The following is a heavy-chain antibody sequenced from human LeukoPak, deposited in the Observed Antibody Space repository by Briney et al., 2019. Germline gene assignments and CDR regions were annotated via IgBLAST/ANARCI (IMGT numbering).Heavy chain of an antibody. Sequence: SETLSLTCTVSGGSISSHYWSWIRQPPGKGLEWIGYIYYSGSTNYNPSLKGRVTISVDTSKNQFSLKLSSVTAADTAVYYCARVEDGYNFDYWGQGTLVTVSS. CDR1: GGSISSHY. V-gene: IGHV4-59*11. CDR3: ARVEDGYNFDY. J-gene: IGHJ4*02. CDR2: IYYSGST. D-gene: IGHD5-24*01.